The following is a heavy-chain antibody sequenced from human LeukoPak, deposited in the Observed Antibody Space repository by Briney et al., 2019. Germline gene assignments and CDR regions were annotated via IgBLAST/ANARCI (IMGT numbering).Heavy chain of an antibody. V-gene: IGHV3-23*01. Sequence: PGGSLRLSCAASGFTFSSYAMSWVRQAPGKGLEWVSAISGSGGSTYHADSVKGRFTISRDNSKNTLYLQMNSLRAEDTAVYYCAKDVYGGNQNFDYWGQGTLVTVSS. D-gene: IGHD4-23*01. CDR3: AKDVYGGNQNFDY. CDR1: GFTFSSYA. J-gene: IGHJ4*02. CDR2: ISGSGGST.